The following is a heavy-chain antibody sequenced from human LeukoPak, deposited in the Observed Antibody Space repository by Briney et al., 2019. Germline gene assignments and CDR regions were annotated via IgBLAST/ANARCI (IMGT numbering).Heavy chain of an antibody. CDR1: GFTFSSYD. D-gene: IGHD2-21*02. Sequence: GGSLRLSCAASGFTFSSYDMHWVRQATGKGLEWVSGIGTAGDTYYPGSVKGRFTISRENAKNSLYLQMNSLRAGDTAVYYCARGAYCGGDCYPPYYFDSWGQGTLVTVSS. V-gene: IGHV3-13*01. CDR3: ARGAYCGGDCYPPYYFDS. CDR2: IGTAGDT. J-gene: IGHJ4*02.